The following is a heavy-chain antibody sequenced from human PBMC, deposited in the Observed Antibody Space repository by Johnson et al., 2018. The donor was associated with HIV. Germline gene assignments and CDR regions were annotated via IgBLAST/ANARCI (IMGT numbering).Heavy chain of an antibody. Sequence: QVQLVESGGGVVQPGRSLRLSCAASGFTFSSYGMHWVRQAPGKGLEWVAFIQYDGSNKYYADSVRGRFTISRDNSKNTLYLQIDNLRAEDTAVYYCARDGVYSSPWDALDIWGHGTMVTVSS. CDR2: IQYDGSNK. CDR1: GFTFSSYG. CDR3: ARDGVYSSPWDALDI. V-gene: IGHV3-33*08. J-gene: IGHJ3*02. D-gene: IGHD6-13*01.